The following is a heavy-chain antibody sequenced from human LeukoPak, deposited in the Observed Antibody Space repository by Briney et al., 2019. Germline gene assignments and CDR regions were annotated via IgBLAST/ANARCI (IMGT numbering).Heavy chain of an antibody. J-gene: IGHJ5*02. CDR3: ARSSMRVTANKSWFDP. CDR1: GGSISSYY. V-gene: IGHV4-59*01. D-gene: IGHD2-21*02. CDR2: IYYTGST. Sequence: SETLSLTCTVSGGSISSYYWTWIRQPPGKGLEWIGDIYYTGSTNYNPSPKSRVTISVDTSRTQFSLRLRSVTAADTAVYYCARSSMRVTANKSWFDPWGQGTLVTVSS.